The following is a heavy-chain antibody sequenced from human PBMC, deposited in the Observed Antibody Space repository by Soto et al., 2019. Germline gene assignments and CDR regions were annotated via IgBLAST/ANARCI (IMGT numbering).Heavy chain of an antibody. V-gene: IGHV3-33*01. J-gene: IGHJ6*02. D-gene: IGHD7-27*01. CDR2: IWRDGNSQ. CDR1: GFSFSSYN. CDR3: ATDSWGPEV. Sequence: QVQLVESGGGVVQPGRSLRLSCAASGFSFSSYNMHWVRQAPGKGLGWVTFIWRDGNSQSHADSVKGRFTVSRDNSKNTLYLQMDSLRGEDTAVYYCATDSWGPEVWGQGTAVTVSS.